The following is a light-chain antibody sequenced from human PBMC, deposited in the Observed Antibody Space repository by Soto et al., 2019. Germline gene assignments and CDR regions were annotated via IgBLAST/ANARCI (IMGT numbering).Light chain of an antibody. CDR2: DAS. V-gene: IGKV3-15*01. CDR1: QSVSSD. J-gene: IGKJ1*01. CDR3: QQYNNWPWT. Sequence: EIVLTQSPATLSLSPGERATLSCRASQSVSSDLAWYQQKPGQAPRLLIYDASTRATGISARFSGSGSGTEFTLTISSLQSEHFAFYYCQQYNNWPWTFGQGTKVDI.